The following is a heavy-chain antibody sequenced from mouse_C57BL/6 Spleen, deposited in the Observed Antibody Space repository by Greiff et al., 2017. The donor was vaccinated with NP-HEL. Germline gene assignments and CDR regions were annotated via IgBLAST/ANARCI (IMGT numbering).Heavy chain of an antibody. Sequence: VQLQQSGAELVMPGASVKLSCKASGYTFTSYWLHWVKQRPGQVLEWIGEIDPSDSYTNYNPKFKGKSTLTVDKASSTAYMQLSGVTSEDSAVYYCASRGGSGCAMDYWGQVASVTISS. CDR1: GYTFTSYW. CDR3: ASRGGSGCAMDY. J-gene: IGHJ4*01. D-gene: IGHD3-2*02. V-gene: IGHV1-69*01. CDR2: IDPSDSYT.